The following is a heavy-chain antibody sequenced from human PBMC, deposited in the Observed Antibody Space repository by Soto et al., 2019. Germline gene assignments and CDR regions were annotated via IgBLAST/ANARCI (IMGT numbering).Heavy chain of an antibody. CDR1: GGTFSRHA. J-gene: IGHJ5*02. CDR2: IIPMFGTT. Sequence: QVQLVQSGSEVKMPGSSVKVSGKTSGGTFSRHAINWVRQAPGQGLEWMGGIIPMFGTTNYAQKFKGRVTISADESTSTAYMELSSLRAEDAAVYYCARAASHGSSWYFWFDTWGQGTLVTVS. D-gene: IGHD6-13*01. V-gene: IGHV1-69*01. CDR3: ARAASHGSSWYFWFDT.